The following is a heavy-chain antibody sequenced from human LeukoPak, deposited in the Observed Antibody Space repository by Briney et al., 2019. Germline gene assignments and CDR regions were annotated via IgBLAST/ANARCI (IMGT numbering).Heavy chain of an antibody. V-gene: IGHV4-61*05. CDR1: GGSITSSTYY. CDR3: AATMVRGVHTHFDY. Sequence: PSETLSLTCTVSGGSITSSTYYWGWIRQPPGRGLEWIGYVYYSGSTNYNPSLKSRVTISVDTSKNHFSLKLSSVTAADTAVYYCAATMVRGVHTHFDYWGQGTPVTVSS. D-gene: IGHD3-10*01. J-gene: IGHJ4*02. CDR2: VYYSGST.